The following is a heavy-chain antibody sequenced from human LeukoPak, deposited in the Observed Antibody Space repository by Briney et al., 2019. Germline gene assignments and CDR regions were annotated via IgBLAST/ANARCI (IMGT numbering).Heavy chain of an antibody. CDR2: IYSGGTT. CDR3: ARCGYSSEYCFDY. D-gene: IGHD6-25*01. CDR1: GFTVSSNY. V-gene: IGHV3-53*05. J-gene: IGHJ4*02. Sequence: GGSLRLSCAASGFTVSSNYMSWVRQAPGKGLEWLSVIYSGGTTYYADSVKGRFTISRDNSKNTLYLQMNSLRAEDTAVYYCARCGYSSEYCFDYWGQGTLVTVSS.